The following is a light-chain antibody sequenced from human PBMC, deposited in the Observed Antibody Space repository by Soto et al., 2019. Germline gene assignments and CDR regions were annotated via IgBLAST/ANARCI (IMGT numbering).Light chain of an antibody. Sequence: QLVLTQPPSASGTPGQRVTISCSGSSSNIGSNTVNWYQQLPGTAPKLLIYSNNQRPSGVPDRFSGSKSGTSASLAISGLQSEDEADYYCSACDDSLNGQVFGGGTKVTVL. J-gene: IGLJ3*02. CDR1: SSNIGSNT. V-gene: IGLV1-44*01. CDR3: SACDDSLNGQV. CDR2: SNN.